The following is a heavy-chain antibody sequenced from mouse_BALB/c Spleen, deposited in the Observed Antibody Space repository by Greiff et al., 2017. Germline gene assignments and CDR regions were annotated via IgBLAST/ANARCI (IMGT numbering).Heavy chain of an antibody. V-gene: IGHV2-2*02. CDR2: IWSGGST. D-gene: IGHD1-1*01. J-gene: IGHJ2*01. CDR3: ARMDYYGFDY. CDR1: GFSLTSYG. Sequence: VHLVESGPGLVQPSQSLSITCTVSGFSLTSYGVHWVRQSPGKGLEWLGVIWSGGSTDYNAAFISRLSISKDNSKSQVFFKMNSLQANDTAIYYCARMDYYGFDYWGQGTTLTVSA.